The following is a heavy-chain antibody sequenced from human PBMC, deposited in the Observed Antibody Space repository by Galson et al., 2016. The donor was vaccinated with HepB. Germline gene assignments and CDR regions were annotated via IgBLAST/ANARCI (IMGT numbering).Heavy chain of an antibody. CDR2: IYYSGST. CDR3: ARHARGDGYNYWDYYFDY. CDR1: GGSISSSSYY. V-gene: IGHV4-39*01. Sequence: SETLSLTCTVSGGSISSSSYYWGWIRQPPGKGLEWIGRIYYSGSTYYNPSLKSRVTISVETSKTQFSLKLSSVTAADTAVFYCARHARGDGYNYWDYYFDYWGQGTLVTVSS. D-gene: IGHD5-24*01. J-gene: IGHJ4*02.